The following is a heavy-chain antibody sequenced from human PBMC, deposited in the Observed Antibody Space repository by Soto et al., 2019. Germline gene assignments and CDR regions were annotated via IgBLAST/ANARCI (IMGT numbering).Heavy chain of an antibody. CDR2: FDPEDGET. V-gene: IGHV1-24*01. CDR3: ATGFCSGGSCPHYGMDV. J-gene: IGHJ6*02. D-gene: IGHD2-15*01. Sequence: GASVKVSCKVSGYTLTELSMHWVRQAPGKGLEWMGGFDPEDGETIYAQKFQGRVTITEDTSTDTAYMELSSLRSEDTAVYYCATGFCSGGSCPHYGMDVWGQGTTVTVSS. CDR1: GYTLTELS.